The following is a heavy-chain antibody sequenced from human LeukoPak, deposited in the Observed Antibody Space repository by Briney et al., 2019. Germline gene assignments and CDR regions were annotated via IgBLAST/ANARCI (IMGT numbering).Heavy chain of an antibody. CDR1: GYTFTSYD. D-gene: IGHD3-3*01. Sequence: ASVKVSCKASGYTFTSYDINWVRQATGQGLEWMGWMNPNSGNTGYAQKFQGRVTMTRNTSISAVYMELSSLRSEDTAVYYCARVQRKLYYDFWSGYYGDGMDVWGQGTTVTVSS. CDR2: MNPNSGNT. V-gene: IGHV1-8*01. CDR3: ARVQRKLYYDFWSGYYGDGMDV. J-gene: IGHJ6*02.